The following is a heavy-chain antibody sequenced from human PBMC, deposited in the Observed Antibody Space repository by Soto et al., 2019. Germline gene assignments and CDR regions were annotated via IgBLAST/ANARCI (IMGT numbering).Heavy chain of an antibody. CDR1: GYTFTSYA. D-gene: IGHD6-19*01. Sequence: ASVKVSCKASGYTFTSYAIHWVLQAPGQRLEWMGWINAGNGNTKYSQKFQGRVTITRDTSASTAYMELSSLRSEDTAQYYCARDGAVAGNSNFDYWGQGTLVTVSS. V-gene: IGHV1-3*01. CDR3: ARDGAVAGNSNFDY. CDR2: INAGNGNT. J-gene: IGHJ4*02.